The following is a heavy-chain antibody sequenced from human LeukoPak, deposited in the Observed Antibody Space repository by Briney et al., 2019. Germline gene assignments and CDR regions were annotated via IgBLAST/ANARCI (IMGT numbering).Heavy chain of an antibody. D-gene: IGHD3-22*01. J-gene: IGHJ4*02. V-gene: IGHV3-66*01. CDR1: GFTVSSNY. CDR2: IYSGGSR. CDR3: ARGHYESSGYRALVY. Sequence: GGSLRLSCAASGFTVSSNYMSWVRQAQGPGLEWVSVIYSGGSRYYADSVKGRFTISRDNSKNTLYLQMNSLRAEDTAVYYCARGHYESSGYRALVYWGQGTLVTVSS.